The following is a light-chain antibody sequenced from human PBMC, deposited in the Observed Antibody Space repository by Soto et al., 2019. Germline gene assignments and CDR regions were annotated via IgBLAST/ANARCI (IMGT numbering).Light chain of an antibody. CDR1: RSVSSKY. CDR3: QQDSSSPET. CDR2: GAS. J-gene: IGKJ1*01. V-gene: IGKV3-20*01. Sequence: EIVLTQSPGTLSLSPGERATLSCRASRSVSSKYLAWYRQKPGQAPRLLIYGASNRATGIPDRFSGSGSGTEFTLTITRLEPEDFAVYYCQQDSSSPETFGLGTRVEL.